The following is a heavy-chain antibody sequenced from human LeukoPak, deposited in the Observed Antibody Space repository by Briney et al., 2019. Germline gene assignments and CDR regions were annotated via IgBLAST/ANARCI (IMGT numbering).Heavy chain of an antibody. Sequence: SETLSLTCAVSGGSISSSNWWSWVRQPPGKGLEWIGEIYYSGSTNYNPSLKSRVTISVDKSKNQFSLKPSSVTAADTAVYYCASLGRYDAFDIWGQGTMVTVSS. CDR1: GGSISSSNW. J-gene: IGHJ3*02. CDR3: ASLGRYDAFDI. CDR2: IYYSGST. V-gene: IGHV4-4*02. D-gene: IGHD4-17*01.